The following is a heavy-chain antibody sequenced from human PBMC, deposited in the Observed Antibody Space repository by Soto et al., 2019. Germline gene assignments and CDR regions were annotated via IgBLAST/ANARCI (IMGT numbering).Heavy chain of an antibody. CDR2: IYHSGST. J-gene: IGHJ4*02. CDR1: GGSISTGGYS. V-gene: IGHV4-30-2*01. Sequence: SETLSLTCTVSGGSISTGGYSRSWIRQPPGKGLEWIGSIYHSGSTYYNPSLKSRVTISIDRSKDQFSLKLSSVTAADTAVYYCAGAFSGYSDYRIDYWGRGTLVTVSS. D-gene: IGHD5-12*01. CDR3: AGAFSGYSDYRIDY.